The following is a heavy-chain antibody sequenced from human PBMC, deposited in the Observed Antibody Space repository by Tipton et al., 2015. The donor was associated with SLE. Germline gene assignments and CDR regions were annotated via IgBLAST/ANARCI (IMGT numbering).Heavy chain of an antibody. V-gene: IGHV4-61*05. Sequence: LRLSCTVSGGSISSSSYYWGWIRQPPGKGLEWIGYIYYSGSTNYNPSLKSRVTISVDTSKNQFSLKLSSVTAADTAVYYCARGRGSAFDIWGQGTMVTVSS. CDR1: GGSISSSSYY. CDR2: IYYSGST. CDR3: ARGRGSAFDI. J-gene: IGHJ3*02.